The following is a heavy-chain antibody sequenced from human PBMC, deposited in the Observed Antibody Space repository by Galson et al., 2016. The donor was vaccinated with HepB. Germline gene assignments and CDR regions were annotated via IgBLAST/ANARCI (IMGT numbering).Heavy chain of an antibody. Sequence: SLRLSCAASGFTFSSYGMHWVRQAPGKGLEWVAVISFDGSNKYYADSVKGRFTISRDNSKNTLDLQMHSLRAEDTAVYYCAKVGGGVIFPLYDYWGQGTLVTVSS. V-gene: IGHV3-30*18. CDR2: ISFDGSNK. CDR3: AKVGGGVIFPLYDY. CDR1: GFTFSSYG. D-gene: IGHD3-16*02. J-gene: IGHJ4*02.